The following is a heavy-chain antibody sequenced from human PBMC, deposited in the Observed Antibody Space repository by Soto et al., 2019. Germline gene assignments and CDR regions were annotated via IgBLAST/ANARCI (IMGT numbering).Heavy chain of an antibody. CDR2: INAGNGNT. V-gene: IGHV1-3*01. Sequence: ASVKVSCKASGYTFTGYAMHWVRQAPGQRLEWMGWINAGNGNTKYSQKFQGRVTVTRDTSASTAYMELSSLRSEDTAVFYCARAVAVPADFDYWGQGTLVTVSS. J-gene: IGHJ4*02. CDR1: GYTFTGYA. D-gene: IGHD6-19*01. CDR3: ARAVAVPADFDY.